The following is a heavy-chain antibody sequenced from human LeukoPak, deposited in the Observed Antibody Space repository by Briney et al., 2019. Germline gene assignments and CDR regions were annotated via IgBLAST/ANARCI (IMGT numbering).Heavy chain of an antibody. Sequence: GGSLRLSCAASGFTVSSNYMSWVRQAPGKGLEWVSVIYSGGSTYYADFVKGRFTISRDNSKNTPYLQMNSLRAEDTAVYYCARLWFGELSFDYWGQGTLVTVSS. CDR3: ARLWFGELSFDY. J-gene: IGHJ4*02. V-gene: IGHV3-53*01. CDR2: IYSGGST. CDR1: GFTVSSNY. D-gene: IGHD3-10*01.